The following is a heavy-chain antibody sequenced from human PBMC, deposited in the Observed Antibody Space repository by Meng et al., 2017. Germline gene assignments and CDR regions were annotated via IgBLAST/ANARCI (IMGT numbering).Heavy chain of an antibody. D-gene: IGHD6-19*01. V-gene: IGHV1-8*01. Sequence: ASVKVSCKASGYTFTSYDINWVRQATGQGLEWMGWMNPNSGNTGYAQKFQGRVTMTRNTSISTAYRELSSLRSEDTAVYYCARGNNGWYITQNWFDTWGQGTMVTVSS. CDR3: ARGNNGWYITQNWFDT. J-gene: IGHJ5*01. CDR2: MNPNSGNT. CDR1: GYTFTSYD.